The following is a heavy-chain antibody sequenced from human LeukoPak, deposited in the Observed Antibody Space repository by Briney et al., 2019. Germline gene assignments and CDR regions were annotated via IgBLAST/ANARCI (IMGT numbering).Heavy chain of an antibody. J-gene: IGHJ4*02. CDR1: GGSISSHY. D-gene: IGHD3-3*01. CDR3: ARERYDFWSFDY. Sequence: SETLSLTCTVSGGSISSHYWSWIRQPPGKGLEWIGYIYYSGSTNYNPSLKSRVTISVDTSKNQFSLKLSSVTAADTAVYYCARERYDFWSFDYWGQGTLVTFSS. CDR2: IYYSGST. V-gene: IGHV4-59*11.